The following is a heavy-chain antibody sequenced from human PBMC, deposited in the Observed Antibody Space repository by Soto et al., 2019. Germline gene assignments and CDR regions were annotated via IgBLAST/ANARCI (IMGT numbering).Heavy chain of an antibody. V-gene: IGHV4-59*01. CDR1: GGSISSYY. Sequence: QVQLQESGPGLVKPSETLSLTCTVSGGSISSYYWTWIRQPPGKGLEWIGYFYYSGSTNYNPSLTSRVTISVDTSKKQFSLKLSSVTAEDTAVYYCARDSKRGYSGYDKLDYWGQGTLVTVSS. D-gene: IGHD5-12*01. CDR2: FYYSGST. J-gene: IGHJ4*02. CDR3: ARDSKRGYSGYDKLDY.